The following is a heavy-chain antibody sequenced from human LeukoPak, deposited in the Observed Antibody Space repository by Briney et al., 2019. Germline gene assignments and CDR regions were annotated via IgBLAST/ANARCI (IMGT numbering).Heavy chain of an antibody. V-gene: IGHV4-59*01. D-gene: IGHD3-10*01. Sequence: WETLSLTCTVSGGSISSYYWSWIRQPPGKGLEWIGYIYYSGSTNYNPSLKSRVTISVDTSKNQFSLKLSSVTAADTAVYYCARVRRFGELLSEFDCWGQGTLVTVSS. J-gene: IGHJ4*02. CDR1: GGSISSYY. CDR2: IYYSGST. CDR3: ARVRRFGELLSEFDC.